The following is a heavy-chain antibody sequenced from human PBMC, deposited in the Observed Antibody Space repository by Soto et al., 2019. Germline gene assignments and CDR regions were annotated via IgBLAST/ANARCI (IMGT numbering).Heavy chain of an antibody. Sequence: VQLLESGGGLGQPGGSLRVSCAASGFTFSSYAMSWVRQAPGKGLEWVSVISVSGGSTYYADSVKGRFTISRDNSKNTLYLQMNSLRAEDTAVYYCAKMGIGLLSAFDIWGQGTMVTVSS. J-gene: IGHJ3*02. CDR2: ISVSGGST. CDR1: GFTFSSYA. V-gene: IGHV3-23*01. D-gene: IGHD2-21*01. CDR3: AKMGIGLLSAFDI.